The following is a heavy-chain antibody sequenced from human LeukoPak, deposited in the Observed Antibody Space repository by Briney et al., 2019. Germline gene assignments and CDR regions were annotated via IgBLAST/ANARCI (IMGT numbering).Heavy chain of an antibody. CDR3: ARGAGKYYFHGMDV. CDR1: GGSISSSY. Sequence: SETLSLTCTVSGGSISSSYWSWIRQPPGKGLEWIGHIYYSGSTNFNPSLKSRVTLSLDTSKNQFSLKLISVTAADTAVYCCARGAGKYYFHGMDVWGQGTTVTVSS. CDR2: IYYSGST. J-gene: IGHJ6*02. V-gene: IGHV4-59*01.